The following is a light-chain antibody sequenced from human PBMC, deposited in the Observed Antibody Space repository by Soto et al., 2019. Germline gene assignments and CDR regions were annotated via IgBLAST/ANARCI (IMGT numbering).Light chain of an antibody. CDR3: QQYNNRPPGT. CDR2: RAS. CDR1: QSVDSN. Sequence: VITKSPITLTESPAARAAPSCRVGQSVDSNLVWCQQKPGQAPTLLIFRASTRATCMPARFSGGGSGTDFSLTISRLEHEDFAVYFYQQYNNRPPGTFGPGTKVDIK. V-gene: IGKV3-15*01. J-gene: IGKJ3*01.